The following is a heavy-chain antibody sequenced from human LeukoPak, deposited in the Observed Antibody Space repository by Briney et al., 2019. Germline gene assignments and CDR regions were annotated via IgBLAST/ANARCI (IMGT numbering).Heavy chain of an antibody. CDR2: IYYSGST. J-gene: IGHJ3*02. CDR3: ARDNYCSSTSCSHYDAFDI. V-gene: IGHV4-31*03. CDR1: GGSISSGGYY. Sequence: SETLSLTCTVSGGSISSGGYYWSWIRQHPGKGLEWIGYIYYSGSTYYNPSLKSRVTISVDTSKNQFSLKLSSVTAADTAVYYCARDNYCSSTSCSHYDAFDIWGQGTMVIVSS. D-gene: IGHD2-2*01.